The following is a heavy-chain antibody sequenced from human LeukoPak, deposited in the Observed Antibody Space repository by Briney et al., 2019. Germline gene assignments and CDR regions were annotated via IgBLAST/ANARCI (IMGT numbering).Heavy chain of an antibody. V-gene: IGHV4-34*01. CDR3: ARLPNIVVVVAATPPAFDY. CDR1: GGSFSGYY. Sequence: PSETLSLTCAVYGGSFSGYYWSWIRQPPGKGLEWIGEINHSGSTNYNPSLKSRVTISVDTSKNQFSLKLSSVTAADTAVYYCARLPNIVVVVAATPPAFDYWGQGTLVTVSS. D-gene: IGHD2-15*01. J-gene: IGHJ4*02. CDR2: INHSGST.